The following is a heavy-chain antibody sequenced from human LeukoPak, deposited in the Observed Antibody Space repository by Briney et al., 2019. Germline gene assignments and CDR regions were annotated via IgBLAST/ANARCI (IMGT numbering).Heavy chain of an antibody. CDR3: ARGTDWSPLDFDF. CDR2: ISSTRDDYK. D-gene: IGHD3-9*01. J-gene: IGHJ4*02. Sequence: GGSLRLSCVASGFTFSAYNIHWVRQAPGEPLEWVSTISSTRDDYKYYGDSVRGRFTISRDNAKNSVYSQMNSLTVADTAVYFCARGTDWSPLDFDFWGRGTQVTVSS. V-gene: IGHV3-21*06. CDR1: GFTFSAYN.